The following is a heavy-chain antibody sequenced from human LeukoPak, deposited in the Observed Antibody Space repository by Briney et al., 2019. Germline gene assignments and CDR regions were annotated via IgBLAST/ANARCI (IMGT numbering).Heavy chain of an antibody. CDR2: ISYDGSNK. V-gene: IGHV3-30-3*01. D-gene: IGHD5-24*01. CDR3: ARVLEDFYYMDV. CDR1: GFTFSSYA. Sequence: GGSLRLSCAASGFTFSSYAMHWVRQAPGKGLEWVAVISYDGSNKYYADSVKGRSTISRDNSKNTLYLQMNSLRAEDTAVYYCARVLEDFYYMDVWGKGTTVTVSS. J-gene: IGHJ6*03.